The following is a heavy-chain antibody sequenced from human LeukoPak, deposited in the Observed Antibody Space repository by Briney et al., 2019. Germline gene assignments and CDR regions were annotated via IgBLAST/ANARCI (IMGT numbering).Heavy chain of an antibody. CDR2: IYPGDSDT. CDR3: ARRVGATSYGMDV. Sequence: GESLKISCKGSGYIFTSYWIGWVRQMPGKGLEWMGIIYPGDSDTRYSPSFQGQVTISADKSISTAYLQWSSLKASDTAMYYCARRVGATSYGMDVWGQGTTVTVSS. D-gene: IGHD1-26*01. J-gene: IGHJ6*02. CDR1: GYIFTSYW. V-gene: IGHV5-51*01.